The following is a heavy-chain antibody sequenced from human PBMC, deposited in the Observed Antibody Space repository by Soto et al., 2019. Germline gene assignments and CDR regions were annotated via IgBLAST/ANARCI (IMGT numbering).Heavy chain of an antibody. CDR1: GFTFSNYA. CDR3: AKEGGSTWYPTDY. J-gene: IGHJ4*02. Sequence: GGSLRLSCGTSGFTFSNYAMTWVRQAPGKGLEWVSVISSLSGNTYYADSVKGRFTISRDNSKNTLYLQMNGLSAEDTAVYYCAKEGGSTWYPTDYWGRGTLVTVSS. CDR2: ISSLSGNT. V-gene: IGHV3-23*01. D-gene: IGHD6-13*01.